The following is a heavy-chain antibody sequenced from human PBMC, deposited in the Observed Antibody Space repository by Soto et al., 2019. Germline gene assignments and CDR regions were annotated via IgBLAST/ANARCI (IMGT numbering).Heavy chain of an antibody. CDR3: ARIREPLYYYGMDV. CDR1: GFSLSTSRMC. V-gene: IGHV2-70*11. CDR2: IDWDDDK. Sequence: PGPTLVNPTQTLTLTCSFSGFSLSTSRMCVSWIRQPPGKALEWLARIDWDDDKYYSTSLKTRLTISKDTSKNQVVLTMTNMDPVDTATYYCARIREPLYYYGMDVWGQGTTVTVSS. D-gene: IGHD1-26*01. J-gene: IGHJ6*02.